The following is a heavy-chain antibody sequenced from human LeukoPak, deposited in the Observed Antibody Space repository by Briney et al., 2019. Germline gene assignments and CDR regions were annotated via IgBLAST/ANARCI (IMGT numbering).Heavy chain of an antibody. Sequence: PSQTLSLTCTVSGGSISSGDYYWSWIRQPPGRARGGLGSFFYSGSTYYNPSLKSRVTISVDTSKNQFSLKLSSVTAADTAVYYCARAGNYDFWSGYYQTFDYWGQGTLVTVSS. J-gene: IGHJ4*02. CDR2: FFYSGST. V-gene: IGHV4-30-4*01. CDR3: ARAGNYDFWSGYYQTFDY. CDR1: GGSISSGDYY. D-gene: IGHD3-3*01.